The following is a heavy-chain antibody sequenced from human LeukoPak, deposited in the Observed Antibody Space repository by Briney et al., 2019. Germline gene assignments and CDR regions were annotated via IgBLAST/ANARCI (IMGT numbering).Heavy chain of an antibody. CDR1: GGTFSSYA. CDR3: ARGRRPDAFDI. Sequence: SVKVSCKASGGTFSSYAISWVRQAPGQGLEWMGGIIPIVGTANYAQKFQGRVTITADKSTSTAYMELSSLRSEDTAVYYCARGRRPDAFDIWGQGTMVTVSS. V-gene: IGHV1-69*06. D-gene: IGHD1-14*01. CDR2: IIPIVGTA. J-gene: IGHJ3*02.